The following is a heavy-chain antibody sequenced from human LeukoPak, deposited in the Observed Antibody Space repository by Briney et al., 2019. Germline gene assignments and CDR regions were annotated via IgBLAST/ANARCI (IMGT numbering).Heavy chain of an antibody. Sequence: GGSLRLSCAASGFTFKNYAMSWVRQAPGKGLEWVLGISASGSSAYYADPVKGRFTISRDNSNDMVYLNMNNLRADDTAVYYCAKGGDVVLVAATSNYLDVWGKGTTVTVSS. CDR3: AKGGDVVLVAATSNYLDV. J-gene: IGHJ6*03. V-gene: IGHV3-23*01. CDR2: ISASGSSA. D-gene: IGHD2-15*01. CDR1: GFTFKNYA.